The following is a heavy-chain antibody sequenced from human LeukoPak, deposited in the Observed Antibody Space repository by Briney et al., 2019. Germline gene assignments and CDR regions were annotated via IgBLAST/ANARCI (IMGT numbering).Heavy chain of an antibody. V-gene: IGHV3-48*01. CDR1: GFTFSSYS. CDR3: ARGPTFDYDFWSGYPAPTPYFDY. J-gene: IGHJ4*02. CDR2: ISSSSSTI. Sequence: PGGSLRLSCAASGFTFSSYSMNWVRQAPGKGLEWVSYISSSSSTIHYADSVKGRFTISRDNAKNSLYLQMNSLRAEDTAVYYCARGPTFDYDFWSGYPAPTPYFDYWGQGTLVTVSS. D-gene: IGHD3-3*01.